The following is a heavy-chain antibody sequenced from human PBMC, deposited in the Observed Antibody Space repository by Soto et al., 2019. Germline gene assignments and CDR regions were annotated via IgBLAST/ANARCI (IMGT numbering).Heavy chain of an antibody. CDR3: ARVPYYYDSSGYYYYYYGMDV. D-gene: IGHD3-22*01. Sequence: GGSLRLSCAASGFTFSSYAMHWVGQAPGKGLEWVAVISYDGSNKYYADSVKGRFTISRDNSKNTLYLQMNSLRAEDTAVYYCARVPYYYDSSGYYYYYYGMDVWGQGTTVTVSS. CDR1: GFTFSSYA. CDR2: ISYDGSNK. V-gene: IGHV3-30-3*01. J-gene: IGHJ6*02.